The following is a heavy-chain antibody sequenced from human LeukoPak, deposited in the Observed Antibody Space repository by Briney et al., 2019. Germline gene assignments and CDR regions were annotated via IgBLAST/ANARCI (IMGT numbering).Heavy chain of an antibody. D-gene: IGHD6-19*01. CDR2: INPNSGGT. J-gene: IGHJ3*02. CDR3: ASTLPYSSGWYGTPDAFDI. V-gene: IGHV1-2*02. Sequence: ASVKVSCKASGYTFTSYYMHWVRQAPGQGLEWMGWINPNSGGTNYAQKFQGRVTMTRDTSISTAYMELSRLRSDDTAVYYCASTLPYSSGWYGTPDAFDIWGQGTMVTVSS. CDR1: GYTFTSYY.